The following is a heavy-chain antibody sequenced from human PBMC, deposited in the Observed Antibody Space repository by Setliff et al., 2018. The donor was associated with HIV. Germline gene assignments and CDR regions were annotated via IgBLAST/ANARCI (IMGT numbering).Heavy chain of an antibody. V-gene: IGHV1-2*06. CDR2: IDPNSGGT. CDR3: ARQLSNSLES. D-gene: IGHD1-1*01. J-gene: IGHJ4*02. CDR1: GYTFTGYY. Sequence: GASVKVSCKASGYTFTGYYIHWVRQAPGQGLEWMGRIDPNSGGTKYAQRFQGRVTMTRDTSVSTVYMELSRLRSDDTAVYYCARQLSNSLESWGQGTPVTVSS.